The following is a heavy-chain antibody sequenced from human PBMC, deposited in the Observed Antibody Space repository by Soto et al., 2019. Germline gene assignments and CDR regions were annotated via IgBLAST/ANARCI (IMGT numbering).Heavy chain of an antibody. Sequence: GESLKISCQASGYTFSSNWIGWVRQMPGKGLEWMGIIYPDDSETRYSPSFQGQVTISADRSFNTAYLQWASLQASDTAIYYCAGQRSPEGWFDPWGQGTLVTVSS. J-gene: IGHJ5*02. D-gene: IGHD3-10*01. CDR3: AGQRSPEGWFDP. CDR1: GYTFSSNW. CDR2: IYPDDSET. V-gene: IGHV5-51*01.